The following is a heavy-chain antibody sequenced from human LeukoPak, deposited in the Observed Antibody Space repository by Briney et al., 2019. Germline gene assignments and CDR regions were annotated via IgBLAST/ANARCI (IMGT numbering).Heavy chain of an antibody. Sequence: GASVKVSCKASGYTFTSHFMHWVRQAPGQGPEWMGMINPNGDSTTYAQKFQGRVTMTRDTSTNTDYMELSSLRSEDTAVYYCARDSTSWAFDIWGQGTMVTVSS. CDR2: INPNGDST. V-gene: IGHV1-46*01. CDR3: ARDSTSWAFDI. D-gene: IGHD6-6*01. J-gene: IGHJ3*02. CDR1: GYTFTSHF.